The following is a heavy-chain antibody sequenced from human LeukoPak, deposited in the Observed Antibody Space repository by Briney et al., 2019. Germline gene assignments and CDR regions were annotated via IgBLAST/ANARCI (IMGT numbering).Heavy chain of an antibody. Sequence: GGSLRLSCAASGFTFSSYAMHWVRQAPGKGLEYVSAISSNGGSTYYANSVKGRFTISRDNSKNSLYLQMNSLRAEDTAVYYCARDRAVDTAMVIYYYYYGMDVWGQGTTVTVSS. D-gene: IGHD5-18*01. CDR1: GFTFSSYA. CDR2: ISSNGGST. CDR3: ARDRAVDTAMVIYYYYYGMDV. V-gene: IGHV3-64*01. J-gene: IGHJ6*02.